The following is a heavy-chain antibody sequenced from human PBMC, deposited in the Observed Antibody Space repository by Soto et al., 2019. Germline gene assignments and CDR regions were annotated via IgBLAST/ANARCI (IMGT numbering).Heavy chain of an antibody. CDR2: VSGDGSST. V-gene: IGHV3-23*01. D-gene: IGHD2-2*01. Sequence: GGSLRLSCAASGFVFSSYVMSWVRQAPGQGLEWVSAVSGDGSSTYYADSVKGRFSISRDNFKNTLYLQMNSLRAEDAAVYYCATWPYCSETSCYPYYFQYWGQGTLVTVSS. CDR3: ATWPYCSETSCYPYYFQY. J-gene: IGHJ1*01. CDR1: GFVFSSYV.